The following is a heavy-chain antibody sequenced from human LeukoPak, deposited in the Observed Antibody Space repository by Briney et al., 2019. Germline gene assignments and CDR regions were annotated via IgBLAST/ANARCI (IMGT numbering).Heavy chain of an antibody. CDR2: ISGGGGST. V-gene: IGHV3-23*01. D-gene: IGHD3-22*01. CDR1: TFTFSSSA. CDR3: ATGMDNYDGSGYYSYFQH. J-gene: IGHJ1*01. Sequence: GGSLRLSCAASTFTFSSSAMSWVRQAPGKGLEWVSAISGGGGSTYYADSVKGRFTISRDNSKNTLYLKMNSLRAEDTAVYYCATGMDNYDGSGYYSYFQHWGQGTLVTVSS.